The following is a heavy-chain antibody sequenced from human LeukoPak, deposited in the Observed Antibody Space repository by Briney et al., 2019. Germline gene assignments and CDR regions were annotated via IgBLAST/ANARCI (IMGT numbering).Heavy chain of an antibody. D-gene: IGHD5-12*01. CDR1: GFTFSSYA. V-gene: IGHV3-23*01. Sequence: GGSLRLSCAASGFTFSSYAMSWVRQAPGKGLEWVSVISGSGGSTHNADSVKGRFTISRDNSKNTLYLQMNSLRAEDTAVYYCAKVGIQHSGYDRFDYWGQGTLVTVSS. J-gene: IGHJ4*02. CDR3: AKVGIQHSGYDRFDY. CDR2: ISGSGGST.